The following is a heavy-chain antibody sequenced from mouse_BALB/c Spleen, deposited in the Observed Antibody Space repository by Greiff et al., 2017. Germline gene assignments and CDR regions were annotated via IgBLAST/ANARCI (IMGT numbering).Heavy chain of an antibody. CDR1: GFSLTSYG. Sequence: VQLVESGPGLVAPSQSLSITCTVSGFSLTSYGVHWVRQPPGKGLEWLGVIWAGGSTNYNSALMSRLSISKDNSKSQVFLKMNSLQTDDTAMYYCARKGVYDYEGEWYFDVWGAGTTVTVSS. D-gene: IGHD2-4*01. CDR3: ARKGVYDYEGEWYFDV. V-gene: IGHV2-9*02. J-gene: IGHJ1*01. CDR2: IWAGGST.